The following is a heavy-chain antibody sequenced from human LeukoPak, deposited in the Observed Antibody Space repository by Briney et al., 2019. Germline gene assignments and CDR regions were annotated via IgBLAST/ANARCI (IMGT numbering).Heavy chain of an antibody. D-gene: IGHD3-10*01. J-gene: IGHJ3*02. V-gene: IGHV3-48*04. CDR3: TSHTGTDAAFRPFHI. CDR1: GFTFSTHD. CDR2: INSRSSTI. Sequence: PGGSLRLSCAASGFTFSTHDVNWVRRAPGKGLEWVSFINSRSSTIYYADSVKGRFTISRDNVKNSLYLQMNSLRAEDTAVYYCTSHTGTDAAFRPFHIWGQGTMVTVSS.